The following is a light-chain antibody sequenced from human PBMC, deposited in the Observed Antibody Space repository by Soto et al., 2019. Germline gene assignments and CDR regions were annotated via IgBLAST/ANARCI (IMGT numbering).Light chain of an antibody. Sequence: DILMAQSPPKFSVSGGLGAATCSRASQSIRYWLAWFQQKPGKAPKLLIYKASSLESGVPSRFSGSGSGTEFTLTISSLQPDDFATYYCQQYNSYSWTFGQGTKADI. J-gene: IGKJ1*01. V-gene: IGKV1-5*03. CDR1: QSIRYW. CDR3: QQYNSYSWT. CDR2: KAS.